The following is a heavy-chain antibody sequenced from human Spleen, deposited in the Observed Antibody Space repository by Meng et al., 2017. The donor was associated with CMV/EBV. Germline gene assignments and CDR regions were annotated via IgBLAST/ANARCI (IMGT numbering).Heavy chain of an antibody. CDR2: IIPMFGTP. V-gene: IGHV1-69*05. CDR1: GGTFSNYT. J-gene: IGHJ6*02. CDR3: AREGVERDTAMVFYYGMDV. Sequence: SVKVSCKASGGTFSNYTISWVRQAPGQGLEWMGGIIPMFGTPNFAQKFQGRVTIITDESTSTAYMELSSLRSDDTAVYYCAREGVERDTAMVFYYGMDVWGQGTTVTVSS. D-gene: IGHD5-18*01.